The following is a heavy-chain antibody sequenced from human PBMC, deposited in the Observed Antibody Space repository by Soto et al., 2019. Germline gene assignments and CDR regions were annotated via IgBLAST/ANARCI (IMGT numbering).Heavy chain of an antibody. CDR2: INYSGST. J-gene: IGHJ4*02. CDR3: ARVAVAGTPDY. V-gene: IGHV4-59*08. D-gene: IGHD6-19*01. CDR1: GGSISSYY. Sequence: QVQLQESGPGLVKPSETLSLTCTVSGGSISSYYWSWIRQPPGKGLEWIGYINYSGSTNYNPSLKSRVTISVDPSKNQFSLKLSSVTAADTAVYYCARVAVAGTPDYWGQGTLVTVSS.